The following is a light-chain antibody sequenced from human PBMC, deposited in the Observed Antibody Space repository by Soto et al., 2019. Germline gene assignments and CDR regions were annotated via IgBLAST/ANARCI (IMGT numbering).Light chain of an antibody. CDR2: GAL. J-gene: IGKJ4*01. CDR3: QQYRSSPPLT. Sequence: EVVLTQSPGTLSLSPGERATLSCRASQTVSSRFLAWYQQKPGQAPRLLIYGALSRATGIPDRFSGSGSGTDFTLTISRLEPEDFAVYYCQQYRSSPPLTFGGGTKVDIK. V-gene: IGKV3-20*01. CDR1: QTVSSRF.